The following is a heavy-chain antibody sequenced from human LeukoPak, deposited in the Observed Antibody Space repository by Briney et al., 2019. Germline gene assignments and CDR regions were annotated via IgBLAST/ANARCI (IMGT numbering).Heavy chain of an antibody. Sequence: EASVTVSFKASGYTFTSYAMNWVRQAPGQGLEWMGWINTNTGNPTYAQGFTGRFVFSLDTSVSTAYLQISSLKAEDTAVYYCAGKIAWWALDIWGQGTMVTVSS. CDR1: GYTFTSYA. CDR2: INTNTGNP. V-gene: IGHV7-4-1*02. CDR3: AGKIAWWALDI. D-gene: IGHD2-8*02. J-gene: IGHJ3*02.